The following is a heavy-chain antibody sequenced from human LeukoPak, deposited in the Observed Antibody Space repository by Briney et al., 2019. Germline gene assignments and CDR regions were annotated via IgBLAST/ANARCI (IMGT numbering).Heavy chain of an antibody. CDR1: GFTFSSYA. CDR2: ISYDGSNK. Sequence: GRSLRLSCAASGFTFSSYAMHWVRQAPGKGLEWVAVISYDGSNKYYADSVKGRFTISRDNSKNTLYLQMNSLRAEDTAVYYCAKSLPVVPAREKGDYFDYWGQGTLVTVSS. V-gene: IGHV3-30*04. J-gene: IGHJ4*02. CDR3: AKSLPVVPAREKGDYFDY. D-gene: IGHD2-2*01.